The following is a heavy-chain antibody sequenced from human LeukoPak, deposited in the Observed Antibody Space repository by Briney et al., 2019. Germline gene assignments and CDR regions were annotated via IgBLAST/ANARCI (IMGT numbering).Heavy chain of an antibody. D-gene: IGHD2-15*01. J-gene: IGHJ4*02. CDR3: ARQLQVCSGGSCYSGKGIDY. Sequence: PSETLSLTCTVSGGSISSSSYYWGWIRQPPGRGLEWIGSIYYSGSTNYNPSLKSRVTISVDTSKNQFSLKLSSVTAADTAVYYCARQLQVCSGGSCYSGKGIDYWGQGTLVTVSS. V-gene: IGHV4-39*01. CDR1: GGSISSSSYY. CDR2: IYYSGST.